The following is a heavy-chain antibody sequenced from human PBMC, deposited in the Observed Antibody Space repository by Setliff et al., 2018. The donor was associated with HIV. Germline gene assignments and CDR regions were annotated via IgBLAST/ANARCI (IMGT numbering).Heavy chain of an antibody. CDR1: GESFSAYY. D-gene: IGHD4-4*01. V-gene: IGHV4-34*01. CDR2: INHSGST. J-gene: IGHJ4*02. Sequence: SETLSLTCGVYGESFSAYYWIWIRQPPGKGLEWIGEINHSGSTTYNPSLRVRVTVSVDTSKNQFSLKLKSVTAADTAFYYCARAFLAYRAVDFWGQGTLVTVSS. CDR3: ARAFLAYRAVDF.